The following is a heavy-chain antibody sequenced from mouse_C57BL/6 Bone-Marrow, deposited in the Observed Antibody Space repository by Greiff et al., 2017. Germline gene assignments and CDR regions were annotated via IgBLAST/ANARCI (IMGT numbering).Heavy chain of an antibody. D-gene: IGHD4-1*01. V-gene: IGHV1-81*01. CDR3: ARYWGDY. J-gene: IGHJ2*01. CDR2: IYPTSGNT. CDR1: GYTFTSYG. Sequence: VQLQQPGAELARPGASVKLSCKASGYTFTSYGISWVKQRPGQGLEWIGDIYPTSGNTYYNEKFKGKATLTADTSSSTAYMQLSSLTSEDSAVYCCARYWGDYWGQGTTLTVSS.